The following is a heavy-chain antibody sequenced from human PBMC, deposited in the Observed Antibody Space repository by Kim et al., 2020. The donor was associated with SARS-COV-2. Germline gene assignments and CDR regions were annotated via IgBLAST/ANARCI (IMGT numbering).Heavy chain of an antibody. V-gene: IGHV1-18*01. J-gene: IGHJ4*02. D-gene: IGHD3-10*01. CDR3: ARDDGSGSYWDYYFDY. Sequence: KLQGRVTMTTDTSTSTAYMELRSLRSDDTAVYYCARDDGSGSYWDYYFDYWGQGTLVTVSS.